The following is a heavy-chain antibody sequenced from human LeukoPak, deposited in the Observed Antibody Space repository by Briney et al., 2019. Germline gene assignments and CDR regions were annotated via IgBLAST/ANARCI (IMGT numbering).Heavy chain of an antibody. J-gene: IGHJ5*02. Sequence: ASVKVSCKAPGYTFTSYYMHWVRQAPGQGLEWMGIINPSGGSTSYAQKFQGRVTMTRDTSTSTVYMELSSLRSEDTAVYYCARDRGETRYSYGYLHWFDPWGQGTLVTVSS. CDR2: INPSGGST. CDR1: GYTFTSYY. V-gene: IGHV1-46*01. D-gene: IGHD5-18*01. CDR3: ARDRGETRYSYGYLHWFDP.